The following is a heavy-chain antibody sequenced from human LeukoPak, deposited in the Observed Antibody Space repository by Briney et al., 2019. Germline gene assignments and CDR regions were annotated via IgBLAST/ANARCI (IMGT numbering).Heavy chain of an antibody. CDR3: ASEKYYYDSSGKHYYMDV. J-gene: IGHJ6*03. CDR2: IYYSGST. V-gene: IGHV4-59*08. CDR1: GGSISSYY. D-gene: IGHD3-22*01. Sequence: SETLSLTCTVSGGSISSYYWSWIRQPPGKGLEWIGYIYYSGSTNYNPSLKSRVTISVDTSKNQFSLKLSSVTAADTAVYYCASEKYYYDSSGKHYYMDVWGKGTTVTISS.